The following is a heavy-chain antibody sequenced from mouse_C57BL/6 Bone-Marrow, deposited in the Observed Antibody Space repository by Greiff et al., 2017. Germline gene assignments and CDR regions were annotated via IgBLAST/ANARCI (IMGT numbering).Heavy chain of an antibody. CDR2: IYPGDGDT. V-gene: IGHV1-82*01. CDR1: GYAFSSSW. J-gene: IGHJ2*01. CDR3: ATNYYGSSYQYYFDY. Sequence: QVQLQQSGPELVKPGASVKISCKASGYAFSSSWMNWVKQRPGKGLEWIGRIYPGDGDTNYNGKFKGKATLTADKSSSTAYMQLSSLTSEDSAVYVCATNYYGSSYQYYFDYWGQGTTLTVSS. D-gene: IGHD1-1*01.